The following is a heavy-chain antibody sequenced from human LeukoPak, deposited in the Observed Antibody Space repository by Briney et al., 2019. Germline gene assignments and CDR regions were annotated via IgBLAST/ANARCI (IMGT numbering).Heavy chain of an antibody. CDR1: GYTFTGYY. D-gene: IGHD4-17*01. V-gene: IGHV1-2*06. CDR2: INPNSGGT. J-gene: IGHJ5*02. Sequence: ASVKVSCKASGYTFTGYYMHWVRQAPGLGLEWMGRINPNSGGTNYAQKFQGRVTMTRDTSISTAYMELSRLRSDDTAVYYCARDDYGDYGGWNWFDPWGQGTLVTVSS. CDR3: ARDDYGDYGGWNWFDP.